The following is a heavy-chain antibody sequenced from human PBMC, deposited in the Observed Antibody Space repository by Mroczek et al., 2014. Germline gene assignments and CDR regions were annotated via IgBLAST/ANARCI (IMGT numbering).Heavy chain of an antibody. V-gene: IGHV3-30*18. J-gene: IGHJ4*02. D-gene: IGHD6-13*01. CDR2: ISYDGSNK. CDR3: AKDHGSWYTVDY. Sequence: QVQLVQSGGGVVQPGRSLRLSCAASGFTFSSYGMHWVRQAPGKGLEWVAVISYDGSNKYYADSVKGRFTISRDNSKNTLYLQMNSLRAEDTAVYYCAKDHGSWYTVDYWGQGTLVTVSS. CDR1: GFTFSSYG.